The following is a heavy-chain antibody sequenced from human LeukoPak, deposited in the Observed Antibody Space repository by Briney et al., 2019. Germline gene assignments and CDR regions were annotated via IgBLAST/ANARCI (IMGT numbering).Heavy chain of an antibody. V-gene: IGHV3-30*02. CDR1: RFTFSAYG. CDR2: VTYEGNNK. Sequence: GGSLRLSCTAFRFTFSAYGVHWVRQAPGKGLEWVAFVTYEGNNKYHADSVKGRFTISRDNSKNTVYLQMNSLRVDDTAVYYCATPDVRLRYFDWSPNEWGQGTLVTVSS. D-gene: IGHD3-9*01. CDR3: ATPDVRLRYFDWSPNE. J-gene: IGHJ4*02.